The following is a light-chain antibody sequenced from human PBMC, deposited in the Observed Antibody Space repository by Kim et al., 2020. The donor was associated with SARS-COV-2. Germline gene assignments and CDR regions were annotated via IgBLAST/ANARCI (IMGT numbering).Light chain of an antibody. CDR1: SSDVGGYNH. CDR2: NVS. Sequence: QSALTQPASVSGSPGQSITISCTGTSSDVGGYNHVSWYQQHPGKAPKLLLYNVSERPSGISNRFSGSKSGNTASLTISGLQAEDEADYYCSSHTSRSTLVVFGGGTQLTVL. J-gene: IGLJ2*01. CDR3: SSHTSRSTLVV. V-gene: IGLV2-14*03.